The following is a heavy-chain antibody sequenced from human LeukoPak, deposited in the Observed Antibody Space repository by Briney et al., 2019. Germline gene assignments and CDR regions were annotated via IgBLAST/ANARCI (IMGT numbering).Heavy chain of an antibody. J-gene: IGHJ3*02. Sequence: GGSLRLSCAASGFAFTSYTMNWVRQAPGKGLEWVSDISSSGSYIDYADSVKGRFTISRDNAKNSLFLQMNSLRAEDTAVYYCARSLIADGAFDIWGQGTMVTVSS. V-gene: IGHV3-21*01. CDR1: GFAFTSYT. CDR2: ISSSGSYI. D-gene: IGHD2-21*01. CDR3: ARSLIADGAFDI.